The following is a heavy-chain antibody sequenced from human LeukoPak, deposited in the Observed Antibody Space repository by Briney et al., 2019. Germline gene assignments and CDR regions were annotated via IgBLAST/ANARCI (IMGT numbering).Heavy chain of an antibody. Sequence: GGSLRLSCAASGFTFSSYAMSWVRQAPGKGLEWVSAISGSGGSTYYADSVKGRFTISRDNSKNTLYLQIYSLRAEDTAVYYCARESGFGELFPFSFDYWGQGTLVTVSS. CDR3: ARESGFGELFPFSFDY. J-gene: IGHJ4*02. V-gene: IGHV3-23*01. D-gene: IGHD3-10*01. CDR1: GFTFSSYA. CDR2: ISGSGGST.